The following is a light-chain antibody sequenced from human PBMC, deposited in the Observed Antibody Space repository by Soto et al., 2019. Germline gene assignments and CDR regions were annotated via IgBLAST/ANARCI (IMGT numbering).Light chain of an antibody. CDR1: SSDVGGYNY. V-gene: IGLV2-14*01. J-gene: IGLJ2*01. CDR3: SSYTSSNTLV. Sequence: QSALTQPASVSGSPGQSNTISCTGTSSDVGGYNYVSWYQHHPGKAPKLMIYEVSNRPSGVSNRFSGSKSGNTASLTISGLQAEDEADYYCSSYTSSNTLVFGGGTKVTVL. CDR2: EVS.